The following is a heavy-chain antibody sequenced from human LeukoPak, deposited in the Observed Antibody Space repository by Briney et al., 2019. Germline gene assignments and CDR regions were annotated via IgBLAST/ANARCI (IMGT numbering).Heavy chain of an antibody. CDR2: ISAYNGNT. D-gene: IGHD6-13*01. V-gene: IGHV1-18*01. CDR3: ARGLARKGGIAAVWVWFDP. J-gene: IGHJ5*02. CDR1: GYTFTSYG. Sequence: GASVKVSCKASGYTFTSYGISWVRQAPGPGLEWMGWISAYNGNTNYAQKVQGRVTMTTDTSTSTAYMELRSLRSDDTAVYYCARGLARKGGIAAVWVWFDPWGQGALVTVSS.